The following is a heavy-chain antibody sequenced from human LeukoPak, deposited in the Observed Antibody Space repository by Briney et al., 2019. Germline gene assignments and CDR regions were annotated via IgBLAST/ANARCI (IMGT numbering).Heavy chain of an antibody. CDR3: AKDNPNWGSFDI. J-gene: IGHJ3*02. D-gene: IGHD3-16*01. CDR2: ISGDGGST. CDR1: GFTFRSYW. V-gene: IGHV3-43*02. Sequence: GGSLRLSCAASGFTFRSYWMSWVRQAPGKGLEWVSLISGDGGSTYYADSVKGRFTISRDNSNNSLYLQMNSLRPEDTALYYCAKDNPNWGSFDIWGQGTMVTVSS.